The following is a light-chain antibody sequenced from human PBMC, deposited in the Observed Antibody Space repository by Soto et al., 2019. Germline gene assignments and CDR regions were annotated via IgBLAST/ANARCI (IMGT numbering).Light chain of an antibody. CDR3: SGWDDSLNGVV. V-gene: IGLV1-44*01. J-gene: IGLJ2*01. Sequence: QSVVTQPPSASGTPGQRVTIPCTGSNSNIGSNTVNWYQQLQGAAPKLLIYSNNQRPSGVPDRFSGSNSGTSAPLAITAQQYEEAADYYCSGWDDSLNGVVFGGGTKLTVL. CDR1: NSNIGSNT. CDR2: SNN.